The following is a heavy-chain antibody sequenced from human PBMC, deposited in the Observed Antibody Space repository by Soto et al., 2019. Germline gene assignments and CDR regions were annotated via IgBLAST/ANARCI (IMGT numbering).Heavy chain of an antibody. D-gene: IGHD6-19*01. Sequence: QVQLVESGGGVVQPGRSLRLSCATSGFTFSSYGMHWVRQAQGKGLEWVAVIWYDGSNKHYADSVKGRFTISRDNSKNTLYLQMNSLRAEDTAVYYCARGYGLSSGWYVGLFDYWGQGILVTVSS. CDR3: ARGYGLSSGWYVGLFDY. CDR2: IWYDGSNK. V-gene: IGHV3-33*01. CDR1: GFTFSSYG. J-gene: IGHJ4*02.